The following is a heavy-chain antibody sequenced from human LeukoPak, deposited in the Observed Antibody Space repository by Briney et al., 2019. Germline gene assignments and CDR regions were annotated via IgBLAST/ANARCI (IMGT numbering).Heavy chain of an antibody. D-gene: IGHD3-10*01. Sequence: GASVKVSCKASGYTFTSYGISWVRQAPGQGLEWMGWISAYNGNTNYAQKLQGRVTMTTDTSTSTAYMELRSLRSDDTAVYYCARISGSYYPLGMDVWGKGTTVTVSS. CDR3: ARISGSYYPLGMDV. CDR2: ISAYNGNT. CDR1: GYTFTSYG. V-gene: IGHV1-18*01. J-gene: IGHJ6*03.